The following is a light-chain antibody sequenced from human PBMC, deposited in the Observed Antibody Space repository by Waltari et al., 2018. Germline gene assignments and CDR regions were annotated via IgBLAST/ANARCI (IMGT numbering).Light chain of an antibody. J-gene: IGKJ1*01. Sequence: IVMTQAPLSLSVTPGQPASMSCKSSQSLLHSDGRARLYWYLHKPGQSPQLLIHEVSNRFSGVTDRFSGSGSGTDFTLKISRVEAEDVGVYFCMQNIQLPTFGQGTKVEIE. CDR2: EVS. CDR3: MQNIQLPT. V-gene: IGKV2D-29*02. CDR1: QSLLHSDGRAR.